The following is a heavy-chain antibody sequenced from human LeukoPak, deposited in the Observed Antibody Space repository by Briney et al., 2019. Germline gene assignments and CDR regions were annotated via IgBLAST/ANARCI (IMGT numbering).Heavy chain of an antibody. Sequence: ASVKFSCKASGYTFTSYDINWVRQATGQGLEWMGWMNPNSGNTGYAQKFQGRVTMTRNTSISTAYMELSSLRSEDTAVYYCARGYGSGDGMDVWGQGTTVTVSS. CDR1: GYTFTSYD. CDR3: ARGYGSGDGMDV. V-gene: IGHV1-8*01. CDR2: MNPNSGNT. J-gene: IGHJ6*02. D-gene: IGHD3-10*01.